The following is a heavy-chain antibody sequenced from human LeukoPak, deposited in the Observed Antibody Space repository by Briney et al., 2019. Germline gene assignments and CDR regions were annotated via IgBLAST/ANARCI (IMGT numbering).Heavy chain of an antibody. CDR2: ISYSGST. CDR3: ARTNTVAGPHY. Sequence: SETLSLTCTVSGGSISNYYWSWLRQPPGKGLEWIGYISYSGSTNYNPSLKSRLTISVDTSKNQFSLKLSSVTAADTAVYYCARTNTVAGPHYWGQGTLVTVSS. D-gene: IGHD6-19*01. V-gene: IGHV4-59*08. CDR1: GGSISNYY. J-gene: IGHJ4*02.